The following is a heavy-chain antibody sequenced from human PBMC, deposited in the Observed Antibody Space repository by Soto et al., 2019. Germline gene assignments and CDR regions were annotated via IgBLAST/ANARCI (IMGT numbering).Heavy chain of an antibody. CDR2: ISGSGGST. J-gene: IGHJ4*02. V-gene: IGHV3-23*01. Sequence: GGSLRLSCAASGFTFSVYAMSWVRQPPGKGLEWVSTISGSGGSTYYADSVKGRFTISRDNSKNTLYLQMNSLRAEDTAVYYCAKPLTTGYYFPFDYWGQGPLVTVSS. CDR3: AKPLTTGYYFPFDY. D-gene: IGHD3-9*01. CDR1: GFTFSVYA.